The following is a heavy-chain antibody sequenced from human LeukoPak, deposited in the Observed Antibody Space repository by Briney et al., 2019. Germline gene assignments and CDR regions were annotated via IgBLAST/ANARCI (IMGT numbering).Heavy chain of an antibody. Sequence: QTGGSLRLSCAASGLTFSSYGMSWVRQAPGRGLEWVSAISTTGGTTYYADSVRGRFTISRDNSRNTLYLQMNRLRPEDAAVYYCAKAPVTTCRGAYCYPFDYWGQGTLVTVSS. CDR3: AKAPVTTCRGAYCYPFDY. J-gene: IGHJ4*02. D-gene: IGHD2-21*01. CDR2: ISTTGGTT. V-gene: IGHV3-23*01. CDR1: GLTFSSYG.